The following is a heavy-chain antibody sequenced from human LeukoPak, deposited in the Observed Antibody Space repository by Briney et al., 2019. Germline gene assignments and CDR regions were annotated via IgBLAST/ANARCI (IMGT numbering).Heavy chain of an antibody. D-gene: IGHD3-10*01. Sequence: GGSLRLSCAASGFTFSSYWMSWVRQAPGKGLEWVANIKQDGSEKYYVDSVKGRFTISRDNAKNSLYLQMNSLRAEDTAVYYCARDKNHYYGSGRYPAEYFQHWGQGTLVTVSS. J-gene: IGHJ1*01. CDR2: IKQDGSEK. CDR3: ARDKNHYYGSGRYPAEYFQH. CDR1: GFTFSSYW. V-gene: IGHV3-7*01.